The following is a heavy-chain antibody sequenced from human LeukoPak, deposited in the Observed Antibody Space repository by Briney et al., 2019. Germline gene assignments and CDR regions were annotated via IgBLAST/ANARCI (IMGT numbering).Heavy chain of an antibody. D-gene: IGHD2-15*01. J-gene: IGHJ1*01. Sequence: SETLSLTCTVSGGSVNNYYWSWIRQPPGKGLEWMGYIHYSGSTSYNPSLKSRVIISLDTSKNQLSLRLTSVTAADTAVYYCARFSGSYYQYWGQGTLVTVSS. CDR2: IHYSGST. CDR1: GGSVNNYY. V-gene: IGHV4-59*02. CDR3: ARFSGSYYQY.